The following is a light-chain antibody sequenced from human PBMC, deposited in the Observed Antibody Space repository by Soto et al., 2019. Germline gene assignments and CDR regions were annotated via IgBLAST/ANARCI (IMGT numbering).Light chain of an antibody. Sequence: EIVLTQSPATLSLSPGERATLSCRASQSVSTYLAWYQQKAGQAPRLLIYDASNRATGIPARFSGGGSGTDFTLTISSLEPEDFAVYYCQQRSNWPLFTFGPGTKVEIK. CDR1: QSVSTY. V-gene: IGKV3-11*01. CDR2: DAS. CDR3: QQRSNWPLFT. J-gene: IGKJ3*01.